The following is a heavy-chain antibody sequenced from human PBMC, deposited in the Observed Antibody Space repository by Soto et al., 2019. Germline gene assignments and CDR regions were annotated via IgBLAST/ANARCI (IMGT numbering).Heavy chain of an antibody. CDR3: AGSGITGTTNTMDY. CDR1: GFTFSDYY. J-gene: IGHJ4*02. CDR2: ISISGSTI. V-gene: IGHV3-11*01. Sequence: PWGSLRLSRAASGFTFSDYYMSWIRQAPGKGLEWVSYISISGSTIYYADSVKGRFTISRDNAKNSLYLQMNSLRAEDTAVYYCAGSGITGTTNTMDYLGQGTLVSVSS. D-gene: IGHD1-20*01.